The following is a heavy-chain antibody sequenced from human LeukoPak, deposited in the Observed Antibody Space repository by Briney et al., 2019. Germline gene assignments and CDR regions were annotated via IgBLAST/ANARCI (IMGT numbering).Heavy chain of an antibody. J-gene: IGHJ5*02. D-gene: IGHD6-13*01. V-gene: IGHV4-34*01. CDR1: GGSFSGYY. Sequence: SETLSLTCAVYGGSFSGYYWSWIRQPPGKGLEWIGEINHSGSTNYNPSLKSRVTISVDTSKNQFSLKLSSVTAADTAVYYCARALMYSSSWYFLYNWFDPWGQGTLVTVSS. CDR2: INHSGST. CDR3: ARALMYSSSWYFLYNWFDP.